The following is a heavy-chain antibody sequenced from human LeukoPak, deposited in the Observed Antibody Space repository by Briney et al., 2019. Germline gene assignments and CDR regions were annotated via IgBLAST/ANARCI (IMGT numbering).Heavy chain of an antibody. J-gene: IGHJ2*01. CDR1: GFTFSSYE. V-gene: IGHV3-23*01. CDR3: ARDRVNWFFDL. CDR2: IGTTGANT. D-gene: IGHD5/OR15-5a*01. Sequence: GGSLRLSCAASGFTFSSYEMNWVRQAPGKGLEWVSAIGTTGANTYYADSVKGRFTISRDNSKNTLDLQMNSLRAEDTAVYFCARDRVNWFFDLWGRGTLVTVSS.